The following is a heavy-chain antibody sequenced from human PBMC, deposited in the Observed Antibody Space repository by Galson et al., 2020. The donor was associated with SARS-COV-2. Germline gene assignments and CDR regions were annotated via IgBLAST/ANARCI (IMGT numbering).Heavy chain of an antibody. CDR1: GGSFSGYY. D-gene: IGHD6-19*01. CDR2: INHSGST. J-gene: IGHJ4*02. Sequence: SQASETLSLTCAVYGGSFSGYYWSWIRQPPGKGLEWIGEINHSGSTNYNPSLKSRVTISVDTSKNQFSLKLSSVTAADTAVYYCARDGSSGGGFDFWGQGTLVTVSS. V-gene: IGHV4-34*01. CDR3: ARDGSSGGGFDF.